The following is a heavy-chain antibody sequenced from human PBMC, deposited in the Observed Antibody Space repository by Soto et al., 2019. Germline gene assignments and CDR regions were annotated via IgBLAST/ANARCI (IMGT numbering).Heavy chain of an antibody. CDR1: VFTFSSYA. Sequence: VGSLRLSCAASVFTFSSYAMSWVRHSPGKWLEWVSAISGSGGSTYYADSVKGRFTISRDNSKNTLYLQMNSLRAEDTAVYYCAKVPGDWNYSYGMEVWGQGTTVSVSS. J-gene: IGHJ6*02. D-gene: IGHD1-1*01. CDR2: ISGSGGST. CDR3: AKVPGDWNYSYGMEV. V-gene: IGHV3-23*01.